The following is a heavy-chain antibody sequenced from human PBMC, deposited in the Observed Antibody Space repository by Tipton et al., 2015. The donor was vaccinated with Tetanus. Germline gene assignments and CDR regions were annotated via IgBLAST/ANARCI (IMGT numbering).Heavy chain of an antibody. CDR3: ARGRAEASNCGGDCYSDYGGQGTLVTVSSGMDV. CDR2: ISSSSRYI. D-gene: IGHD2-21*02. V-gene: IGHV3-21*01. J-gene: IGHJ6*02. CDR1: GFTLSRYT. Sequence: SLRLSCAASGFTLSRYTLNWVRQAPGKGLEWVSSISSSSRYIYYADSVKGRFTISRDNAKNSLYLQMISLRAEDTAVYSCARGRAEASNCGGDCYSDYGGQGTLVTVSSGMDVWGQGTTVTVSS.